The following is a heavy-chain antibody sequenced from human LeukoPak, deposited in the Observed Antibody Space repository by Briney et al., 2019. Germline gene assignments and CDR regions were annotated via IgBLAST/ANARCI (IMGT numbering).Heavy chain of an antibody. Sequence: GGSLRLSCAASGYTFRNYGMHWVRQAPGKGLEWVAVISYDGSNKYYADSVKGRFTISRDNSKNTLYLQMNSLRAEDTAVYYCARESYYDILTGYYNSPYNWFDPWGQGTLVTVSS. CDR1: GYTFRNYG. V-gene: IGHV3-30*03. CDR3: ARESYYDILTGYYNSPYNWFDP. D-gene: IGHD3-9*01. CDR2: ISYDGSNK. J-gene: IGHJ5*02.